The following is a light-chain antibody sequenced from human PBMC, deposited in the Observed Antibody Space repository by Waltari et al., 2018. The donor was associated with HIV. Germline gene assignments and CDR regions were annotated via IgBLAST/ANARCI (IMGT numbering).Light chain of an antibody. V-gene: IGKV3-11*01. CDR2: DAS. CDR1: QGVGIY. CDR3: QQGRT. J-gene: IGKJ2*01. Sequence: EVVLTQSPVTLSLSPGERATLSCRASQGVGIYLAWYQHKSGQPPRLLIYDASNRAADIPARFSGSGSGTHFTLTISSIDPEDFAVYYCQQGRTFGQGTKLEI.